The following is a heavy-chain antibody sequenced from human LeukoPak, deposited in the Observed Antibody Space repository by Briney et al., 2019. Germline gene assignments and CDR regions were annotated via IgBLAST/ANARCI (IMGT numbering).Heavy chain of an antibody. V-gene: IGHV3-11*06. CDR1: GFTFSDYY. J-gene: IGHJ4*02. Sequence: PGGSLRLSCAASGFTFSDYYMSWIRQAPGKGLEWVSSISSSSSYIYYADSVKGRFTISRDNAKNSLYLQMNSLRAEDTAVYYCAVSSDPFDYWGQGTLVTVSS. CDR2: ISSSSSYI. D-gene: IGHD6-19*01. CDR3: AVSSDPFDY.